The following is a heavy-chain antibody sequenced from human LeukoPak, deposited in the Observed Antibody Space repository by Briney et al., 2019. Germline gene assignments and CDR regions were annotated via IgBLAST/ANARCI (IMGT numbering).Heavy chain of an antibody. CDR1: GYTFTSYD. CDR2: MNPNSGNT. D-gene: IGHD3-10*01. V-gene: IGHV1-8*01. J-gene: IGHJ6*03. CDR3: AKGGAVSSKSITMLRGTRRYNYYMDV. Sequence: RASVKVSCKASGYTFTSYDINWVRQATGQGLEWMGWMNPNSGNTGYAQKFQGRVTMTRNTSISTAYMELSSLRSEDTAVYYCAKGGAVSSKSITMLRGTRRYNYYMDVWGKGTTVTISS.